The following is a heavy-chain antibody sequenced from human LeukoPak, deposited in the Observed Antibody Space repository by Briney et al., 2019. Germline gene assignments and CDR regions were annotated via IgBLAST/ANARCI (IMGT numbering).Heavy chain of an antibody. CDR2: IFGSGGST. Sequence: GGSLRLSCSASGFTFTNYAMSWVRQAPGKGLEWVSVIFGSGGSTYYADSVKGRFTISRDNSKNTLDLQMNSLRAEDTAVYYCAKDTTYLDYWGQGTLVTVSS. V-gene: IGHV3-23*01. D-gene: IGHD1-1*01. J-gene: IGHJ4*02. CDR1: GFTFTNYA. CDR3: AKDTTYLDY.